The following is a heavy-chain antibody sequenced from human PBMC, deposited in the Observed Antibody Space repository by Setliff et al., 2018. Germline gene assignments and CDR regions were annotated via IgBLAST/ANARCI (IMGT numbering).Heavy chain of an antibody. Sequence: VASVKVSCKASGYSLTDYAVTWVRQAPGQGLEWMGWISGYNGNTNYGQKFQGRFTISRDISKNTLYLQMNSLRPEDTAVYYCARGGDYCGGECYIPPPDSYWGQGTLVTVS. V-gene: IGHV1-18*01. D-gene: IGHD2-21*01. CDR3: ARGGDYCGGECYIPPPDSY. CDR2: ISGYNGNT. CDR1: GYSLTDYA. J-gene: IGHJ4*02.